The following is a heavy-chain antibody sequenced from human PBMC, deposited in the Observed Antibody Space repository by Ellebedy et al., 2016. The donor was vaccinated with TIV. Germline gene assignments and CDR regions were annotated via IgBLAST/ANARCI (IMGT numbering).Heavy chain of an antibody. Sequence: GESLKISXAASGFTFSDYYMSWIRQAPGKGLEWVSYISSSSSYTNYADSVKGRFTISRDNAKNSLYLQMNSLRAEDTAVYYCARDRRYYYDSSGLEDAFDIWGQGTMVTVSS. J-gene: IGHJ3*02. CDR3: ARDRRYYYDSSGLEDAFDI. CDR1: GFTFSDYY. D-gene: IGHD3-22*01. V-gene: IGHV3-11*05. CDR2: ISSSSSYT.